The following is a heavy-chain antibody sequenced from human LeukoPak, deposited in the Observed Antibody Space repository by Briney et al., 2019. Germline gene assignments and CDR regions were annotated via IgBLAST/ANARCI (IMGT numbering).Heavy chain of an antibody. J-gene: IGHJ4*02. D-gene: IGHD3-22*01. CDR1: GFTFDDYT. V-gene: IGHV3-43*01. CDR3: AKDRDRYYYDSSGLFDY. CDR2: ISWDGGST. Sequence: GGSLRLSCAASGFTFDDYTMHWVRQAPGKGLEWVSLISWDGGSTYYADSVKGRFTISRDNSKNSLYLQMNSLRTEDTALYYCAKDRDRYYYDSSGLFDYWSQGTLVTVSS.